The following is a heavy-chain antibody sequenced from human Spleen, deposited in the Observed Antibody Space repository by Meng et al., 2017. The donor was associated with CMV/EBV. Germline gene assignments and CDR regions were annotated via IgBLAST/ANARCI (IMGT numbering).Heavy chain of an antibody. Sequence: GESLKISCKGSGYTFSSYWIGWVRQVPGKGLEWMGVIFAGDSDIRYSPSFQGQVTMSADRSISTAYLQWSSLKASDTAIYYCARQRGDDGFDIWGQGTMVTISS. V-gene: IGHV5-51*01. J-gene: IGHJ3*02. D-gene: IGHD3-10*01. CDR1: GYTFSSYW. CDR2: IFAGDSDI. CDR3: ARQRGDDGFDI.